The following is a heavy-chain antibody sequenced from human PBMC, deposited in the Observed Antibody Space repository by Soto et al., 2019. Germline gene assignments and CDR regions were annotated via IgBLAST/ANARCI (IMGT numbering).Heavy chain of an antibody. V-gene: IGHV4-30-4*01. CDR3: ARGRGYSYGLDP. CDR1: GDSISSNNNY. Sequence: SETLSLTCIVSGDSISSNNNYWSWIRQPPGEGLKWIGFISYSGTTSYSPSLKSRVAISLDTSKNQFSLSLSSVTAADTAVYYCARGRGYSYGLDPWGQGTLVTVSS. CDR2: ISYSGTT. J-gene: IGHJ5*02. D-gene: IGHD5-18*01.